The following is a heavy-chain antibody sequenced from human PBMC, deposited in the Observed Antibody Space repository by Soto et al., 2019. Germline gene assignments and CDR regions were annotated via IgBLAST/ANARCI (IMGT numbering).Heavy chain of an antibody. V-gene: IGHV5-51*01. CDR1: GYSFTNYW. CDR2: IYPGDSDT. Sequence: PGESLKISCKGSGYSFTNYWIGWVRQMPGKGLEWMGIIYPGDSDTTYSPSFQGQVTISADKSISTAYLQWSSLKASDTAMYYCARPRSSSRNYYGMDVWGQGTTVTVSS. CDR3: ARPRSSSRNYYGMDV. J-gene: IGHJ6*02. D-gene: IGHD6-13*01.